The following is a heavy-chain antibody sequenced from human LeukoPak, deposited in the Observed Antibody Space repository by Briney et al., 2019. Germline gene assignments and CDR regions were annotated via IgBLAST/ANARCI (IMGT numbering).Heavy chain of an antibody. V-gene: IGHV4-61*01. D-gene: IGHD1-26*01. Sequence: PSETLSLTCTVSGGSVSSGSYYWRWIRQPPGKGLEWIGYIYYSGSTNYNPSLKSRVTISVDTSKNQFSLKLSSVTAADTAVYYCARAATHSGSYYGSDYWGQGTLVTVSS. CDR1: GGSVSSGSYY. CDR3: ARAATHSGSYYGSDY. J-gene: IGHJ4*02. CDR2: IYYSGST.